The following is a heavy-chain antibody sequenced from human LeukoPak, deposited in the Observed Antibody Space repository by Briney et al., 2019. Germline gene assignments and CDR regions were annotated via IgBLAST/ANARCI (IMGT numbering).Heavy chain of an antibody. CDR2: IYYSGST. CDR1: GGSISSSSYY. J-gene: IGHJ3*02. D-gene: IGHD3-3*01. CDR3: ARHPDYDFWSGYDTPYSSNWNAFDI. Sequence: SETLSLTCTVSGGSISSSSYYWGWIRQPPGKGLEWIGSIYYSGSTYYNPSLKSRVTISVDTSKNQFSLMLSSVTAADTAVYYCARHPDYDFWSGYDTPYSSNWNAFDIWGQGTMVTVSS. V-gene: IGHV4-39*01.